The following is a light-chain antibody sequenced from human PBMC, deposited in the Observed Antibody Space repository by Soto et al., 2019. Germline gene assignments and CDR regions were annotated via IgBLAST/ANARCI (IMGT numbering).Light chain of an antibody. CDR2: DVS. CDR1: QSINAW. CDR3: QQYHRYYT. J-gene: IGKJ1*01. V-gene: IGKV1-5*01. Sequence: DIQMTQAPSTISASVGDRVTITCRASQSINAWLAWYQQKPGKAPKLLIYDVSTLDSGVPSRFSGSASGTEFTLTISSLESDDFATYYCQQYHRYYTFGQGTKVDIK.